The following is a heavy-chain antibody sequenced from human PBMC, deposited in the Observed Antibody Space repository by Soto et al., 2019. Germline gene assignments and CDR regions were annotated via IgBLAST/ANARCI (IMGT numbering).Heavy chain of an antibody. J-gene: IGHJ6*02. CDR2: IYYSGNT. CDR3: ASSSLFGMDV. V-gene: IGHV4-30-4*01. CDR1: GCSISSGYSY. D-gene: IGHD2-21*01. Sequence: SDILYITCYVNGCSISSGYSYWSWICQPPGKVLEWFWNIYYSGNTYYNPSLKCRLIISIDTSKNQFSLKVGSVTAADTAVYYCASSSLFGMDVWGQGTTVT.